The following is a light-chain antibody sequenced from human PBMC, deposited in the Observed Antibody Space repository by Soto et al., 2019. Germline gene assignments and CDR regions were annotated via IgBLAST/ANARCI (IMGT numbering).Light chain of an antibody. CDR2: DAS. Sequence: DIQMTQSPSSLSASVGDRVTIICRASQSVSTRLAWYQQKPGKAPKVLIYDASSWAGGVPSRFTGSGSGTEFTLTINSLQPDDFATYYCHHYSVYWTFGQGTKVEIK. CDR1: QSVSTR. CDR3: HHYSVYWT. J-gene: IGKJ1*01. V-gene: IGKV1-5*02.